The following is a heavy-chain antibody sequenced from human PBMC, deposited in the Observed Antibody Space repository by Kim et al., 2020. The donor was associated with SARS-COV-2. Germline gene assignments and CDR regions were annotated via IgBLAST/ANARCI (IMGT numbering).Heavy chain of an antibody. Sequence: SETLSLTCTVSGGSISSGGYYWSWIRQHPGKGLEWIGYIYYSGSTYYNPSLKSRVTISVDTSKNQFSLKLSSVTAADTAVYYCARALYDSSGYYYSWGQGTLVTVSS. J-gene: IGHJ4*02. CDR2: IYYSGST. CDR1: GGSISSGGYY. D-gene: IGHD3-22*01. V-gene: IGHV4-31*03. CDR3: ARALYDSSGYYYS.